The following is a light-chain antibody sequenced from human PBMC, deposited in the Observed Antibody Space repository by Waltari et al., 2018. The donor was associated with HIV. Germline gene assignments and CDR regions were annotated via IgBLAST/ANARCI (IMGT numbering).Light chain of an antibody. V-gene: IGLV1-40*01. Sequence: QSVLTQPPSVSGAPGQRVTISCTGSSSNIGAGYDVHWYQQIPGTAPKLLIYGNSHRPSGVPDRFSGSTSGTSASLAITGLQAEDEADYYCQSYDSSLSVWVFGGGTKLTVL. CDR1: SSNIGAGYD. CDR2: GNS. CDR3: QSYDSSLSVWV. J-gene: IGLJ3*02.